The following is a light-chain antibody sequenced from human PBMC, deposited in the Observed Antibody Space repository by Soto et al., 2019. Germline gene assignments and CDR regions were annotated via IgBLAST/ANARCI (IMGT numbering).Light chain of an antibody. CDR2: EAS. Sequence: QSALTQPPSVSGSPGQSVTISCTGTSTDFVSYNRVSWYQQPPGTAPKLIIYEASNRPPGVPDRFSGSKSGNTASLTISGLQAADEADYYCSLYKSENNYVFGTGTKVTVL. V-gene: IGLV2-18*01. CDR3: SLYKSENNYV. J-gene: IGLJ1*01. CDR1: STDFVSYNR.